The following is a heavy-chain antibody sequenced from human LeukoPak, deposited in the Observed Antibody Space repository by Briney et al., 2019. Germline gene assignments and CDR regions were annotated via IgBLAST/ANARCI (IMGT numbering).Heavy chain of an antibody. CDR1: GFPLSSYA. V-gene: IGHV3-23*01. J-gene: IGHJ4*02. Sequence: PGGSLRLSCAASGFPLSSYAMTWVRQAPGKGLEWVSSISGDGATTYHADSVKGRFTISRDNAKNTVYLEISILGAEDTAVYYCARDRVDTAMEFDYWGQGTLVTVSS. CDR3: ARDRVDTAMEFDY. CDR2: ISGDGATT. D-gene: IGHD5-18*01.